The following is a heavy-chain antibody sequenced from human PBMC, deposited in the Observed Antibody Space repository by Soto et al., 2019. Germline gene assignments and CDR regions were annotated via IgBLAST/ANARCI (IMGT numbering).Heavy chain of an antibody. CDR3: AREYDSSNYGYYYYGMDV. CDR2: ISYDGSNK. J-gene: IGHJ6*02. Sequence: HPGGSLRLSCAASGFTFSSYAMHWVRQAPGKGLEWVAVISYDGSNKYYADSVKGRFTISRDNSKNTLYLQMNSLRAEDTAVYYCAREYDSSNYGYYYYGMDVWGQGTTVTVS. V-gene: IGHV3-30-3*01. D-gene: IGHD4-4*01. CDR1: GFTFSSYA.